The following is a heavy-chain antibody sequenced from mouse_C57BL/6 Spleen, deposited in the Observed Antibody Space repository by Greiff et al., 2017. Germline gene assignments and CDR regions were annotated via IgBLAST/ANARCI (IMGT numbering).Heavy chain of an antibody. CDR2: IYPGGGAT. Sequence: QVQLQQSGAELVKPGASVKISCKASGYAFSSYWMNWVKQRPGKGLEWLGQIYPGGGATNYNGKFKGKATLTADKSTSTVYMQLSSLTSEDSAVYFCARRGQLRLRAMDDWGQGTSVTVSS. CDR1: GYAFSSYW. J-gene: IGHJ4*01. D-gene: IGHD3-2*02. V-gene: IGHV1-80*01. CDR3: ARRGQLRLRAMDD.